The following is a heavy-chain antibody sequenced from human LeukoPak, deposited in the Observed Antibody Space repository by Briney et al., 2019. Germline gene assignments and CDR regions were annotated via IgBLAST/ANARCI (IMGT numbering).Heavy chain of an antibody. J-gene: IGHJ4*02. V-gene: IGHV3-33*03. CDR1: GFTFSSYG. CDR2: IWYDGSNK. Sequence: GGSLRLSCAASGFTFSSYGMHWVRQAPGKGLEWVAVIWYDGSNKYYADSVKGRFTISRDNAKNSLYLQINSLRADDTAVYYCARYQVAIDYWGQGTLVTVSA. CDR3: ARYQVAIDY. D-gene: IGHD2-2*01.